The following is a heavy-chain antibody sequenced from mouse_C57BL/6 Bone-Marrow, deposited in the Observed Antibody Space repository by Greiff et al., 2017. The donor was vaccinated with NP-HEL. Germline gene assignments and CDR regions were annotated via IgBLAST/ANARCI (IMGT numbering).Heavy chain of an antibody. CDR3: TRDRGSL. CDR1: GFTFSSYA. CDR2: ISSGGDYI. D-gene: IGHD2-14*01. V-gene: IGHV5-9-1*02. J-gene: IGHJ2*01. Sequence: EVKVVESGEGLVKPGGSLKLSCAASGFTFSSYAMSWVRQTPEKRLEWVAYISSGGDYIYYADPVKGRFTISRDNARNTLYLQMSSLKSEDTAMYYCTRDRGSLWGQGTTLTVSS.